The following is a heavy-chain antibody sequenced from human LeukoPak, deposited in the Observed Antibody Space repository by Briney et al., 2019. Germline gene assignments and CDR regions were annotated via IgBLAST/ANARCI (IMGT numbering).Heavy chain of an antibody. J-gene: IGHJ2*01. CDR3: ARDRVFADGYSRFDL. V-gene: IGHV3-7*01. Sequence: GGSLRLSCAASGFTFSGYWMTWVRQAPGKGLEWVANIKQDGSEEYYVDSVKGRFTISRDNAKNSLYLQMNSLRAEDTAVYYCARDRVFADGYSRFDLWGRGTLVTVSS. CDR1: GFTFSGYW. D-gene: IGHD5-24*01. CDR2: IKQDGSEE.